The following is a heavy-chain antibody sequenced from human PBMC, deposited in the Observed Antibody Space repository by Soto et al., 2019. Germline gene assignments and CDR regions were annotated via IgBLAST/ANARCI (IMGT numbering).Heavy chain of an antibody. Sequence: EVQLVESGGGVVQPGRSLRLSCAAPGFTFDEYAMHWVRQAPGRGLEWVAGIDWNSVSIGYADSVKGRFTLSRDNAKNSLYLQMNSLRTEDTAFYYCAKARGWWKDYFEDWGQGALVTVSS. J-gene: IGHJ4*02. CDR2: IDWNSVSI. CDR1: GFTFDEYA. V-gene: IGHV3-9*01. D-gene: IGHD6-19*01. CDR3: AKARGWWKDYFED.